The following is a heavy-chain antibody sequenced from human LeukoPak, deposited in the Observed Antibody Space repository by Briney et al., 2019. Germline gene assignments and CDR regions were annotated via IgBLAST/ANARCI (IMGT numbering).Heavy chain of an antibody. CDR3: ARHDGLLWFGELSSYYFDY. D-gene: IGHD3-10*01. J-gene: IGHJ4*02. V-gene: IGHV4-39*01. CDR1: GGSISSSSYY. Sequence: SETLSLTCTVSGGSISSSSYYWGWIRQPPGKGLEWIGSIYYSGSTYYNPSLKSRVTISVDTSKNQFSLKLSSVTAADTAVYYCARHDGLLWFGELSSYYFDYWGQGTLVTVSS. CDR2: IYYSGST.